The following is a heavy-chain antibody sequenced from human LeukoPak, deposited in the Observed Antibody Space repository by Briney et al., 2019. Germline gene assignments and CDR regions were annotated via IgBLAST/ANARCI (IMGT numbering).Heavy chain of an antibody. CDR3: ARDVVGRGYCSGGTCFPDYYGMDV. CDR2: INPNSGGT. Sequence: ASVKVSCKASGYTFTGYYMHWMRQAPGQGLEWMGWINPNSGGTNYAQKFQGWVTMTRDTSISTAYMELGRLRSDDTAVYYCARDVVGRGYCSGGTCFPDYYGMDVWGQGTTVTVSS. CDR1: GYTFTGYY. J-gene: IGHJ6*02. V-gene: IGHV1-2*04. D-gene: IGHD2-15*01.